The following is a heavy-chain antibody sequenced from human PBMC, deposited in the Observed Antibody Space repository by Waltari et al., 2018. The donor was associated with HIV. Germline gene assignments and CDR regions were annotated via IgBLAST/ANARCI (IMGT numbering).Heavy chain of an antibody. CDR3: ARLAATVTTAFDI. CDR2: IYPGDSDT. CDR1: GYSFTSYR. D-gene: IGHD4-17*01. V-gene: IGHV5-51*01. Sequence: EVQLVQSGAEVKKPGESPKISRKGSGYSFTSYRIACVRKMPGKGLEWMGIIYPGDSDTRYSPSFQGQVTISADKSISTAYLQWSSLKASDTAMYYCARLAATVTTAFDIWGQGTMVTVSS. J-gene: IGHJ3*02.